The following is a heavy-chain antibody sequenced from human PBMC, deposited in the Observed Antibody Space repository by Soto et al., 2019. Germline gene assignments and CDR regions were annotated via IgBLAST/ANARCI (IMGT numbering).Heavy chain of an antibody. CDR2: IYPGDSGT. Sequence: GESLKISCKGSGYSFTSYWIGWVRQMPGKGLEWMGIIYPGDSGTRYSPSFQGQVTISADKSISTAYLQWSSLKASDTAMYYCARGLQVVSYYYYGMDVWGQGTTVTVSS. CDR3: ARGLQVVSYYYYGMDV. D-gene: IGHD2-15*01. V-gene: IGHV5-51*01. J-gene: IGHJ6*02. CDR1: GYSFTSYW.